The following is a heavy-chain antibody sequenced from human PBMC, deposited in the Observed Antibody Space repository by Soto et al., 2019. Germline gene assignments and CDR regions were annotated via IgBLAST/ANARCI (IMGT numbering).Heavy chain of an antibody. D-gene: IGHD2-2*01. CDR1: GGSISSYY. Sequence: PSETLSLTCTVSGGSISSYYWSWIRQPPGKGLEWIGYIYYSGSTNYNPSLKSRVTISVDTSKNQFSLKLSSVTAADTAVYYCAKVSRGIGVVPAALNWGQGTLVTVSS. J-gene: IGHJ4*02. CDR3: AKVSRGIGVVPAALN. CDR2: IYYSGST. V-gene: IGHV4-59*01.